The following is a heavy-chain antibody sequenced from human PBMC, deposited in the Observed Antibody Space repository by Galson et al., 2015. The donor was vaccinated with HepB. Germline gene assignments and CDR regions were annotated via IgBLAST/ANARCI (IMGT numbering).Heavy chain of an antibody. D-gene: IGHD6-19*01. CDR1: GYTFTDYS. CDR2: INPNTGGA. CDR3: AKVRVGVAGNTFDL. V-gene: IGHV1-2*02. Sequence: SCKASGYTFTDYSVHWVRQAPGQGLEWMGFINPNTGGASYARNFQGRVSMTRDTSISTAYMELSRLTSDDTALYYCAKVRVGVAGNTFDLWGQGTMITVSS. J-gene: IGHJ3*01.